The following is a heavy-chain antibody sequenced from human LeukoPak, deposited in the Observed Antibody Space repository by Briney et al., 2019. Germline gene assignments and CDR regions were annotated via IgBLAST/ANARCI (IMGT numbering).Heavy chain of an antibody. CDR1: SGSISSYY. D-gene: IGHD3-22*01. Sequence: SETLSLTCTVSSGSISSYYWSWIRQPPGKGLEGGGYIYYSGSTNYNTSLKSRVTISVDTSKNQFSLKLSSVTAADTAVYYCARDSYYYDSSGYSAFDIWGQGTMVTVSS. CDR2: IYYSGST. CDR3: ARDSYYYDSSGYSAFDI. J-gene: IGHJ3*02. V-gene: IGHV4-59*01.